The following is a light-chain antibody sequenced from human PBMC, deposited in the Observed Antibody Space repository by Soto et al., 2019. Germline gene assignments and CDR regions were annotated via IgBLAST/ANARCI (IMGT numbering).Light chain of an antibody. CDR3: ATWDDSLNVPV. CDR2: SDN. Sequence: QAVVTQSPSASGTPGQRVTISCSGSNSNVGSNPVNWYQQLPGTAPKLLIYSDNHRPSGVPDRFSGSKSGTSASLAISGLQSEDEADYYCATWDDSLNVPVFGGGTKVTVL. CDR1: NSNVGSNP. J-gene: IGLJ3*02. V-gene: IGLV1-44*01.